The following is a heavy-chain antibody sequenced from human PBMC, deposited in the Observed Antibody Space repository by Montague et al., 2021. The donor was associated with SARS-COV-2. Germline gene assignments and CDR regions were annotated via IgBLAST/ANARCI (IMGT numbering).Heavy chain of an antibody. CDR1: GDSITTTTYY. D-gene: IGHD3-10*01. J-gene: IGHJ5*02. Sequence: SETLSLTCKVSGDSITTTTYYWVWIRQPPGKGLEWIGSINYSGSTFYTPSLKSRLSMSMDTSTNQFSLRLTSMTAADTAIYYCVRRGGTYYYGSGSFDPWGQGTLVAVSS. V-gene: IGHV4-39*01. CDR3: VRRGGTYYYGSGSFDP. CDR2: INYSGST.